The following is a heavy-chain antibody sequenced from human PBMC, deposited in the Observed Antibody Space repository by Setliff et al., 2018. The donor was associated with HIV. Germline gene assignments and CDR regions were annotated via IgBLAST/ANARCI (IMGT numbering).Heavy chain of an antibody. J-gene: IGHJ4*02. CDR2: IAPNLRMP. D-gene: IGHD3-9*01. CDR3: AREKSPVLEYFDWLKPRHVFDV. Sequence: SVKVSCKTSGGTFNTYPIAWVRQAPGQGLEWMGGIAPNLRMPNYIQKFKGRLTITADESTSTVYMELTNLRSEDTAMYYCAREKSPVLEYFDWLKPRHVFDVWGQGTLVTVSS. V-gene: IGHV1-69*10. CDR1: GGTFNTYP.